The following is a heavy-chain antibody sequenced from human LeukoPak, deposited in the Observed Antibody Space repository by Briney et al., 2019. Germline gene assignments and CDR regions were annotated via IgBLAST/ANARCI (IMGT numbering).Heavy chain of an antibody. V-gene: IGHV1-2*06. CDR1: GYTFTGYY. J-gene: IGHJ4*02. Sequence: EASVKVSCKASGYTFTGYYKHWVRQAPGQGLEWMGRINPNSGGTNYAQKFQGRVTMTRDTSISTAYMELSRLRSDDTAVYYCAGGRRYYDSSGRNLFDYWGQGTLVTVSS. CDR2: INPNSGGT. CDR3: AGGRRYYDSSGRNLFDY. D-gene: IGHD3-22*01.